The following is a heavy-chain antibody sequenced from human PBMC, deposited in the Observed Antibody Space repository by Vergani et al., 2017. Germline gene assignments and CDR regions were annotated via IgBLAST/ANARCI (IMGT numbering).Heavy chain of an antibody. CDR3: ARDVGSSGWHHIDY. J-gene: IGHJ4*02. Sequence: QVQLVESGGGVVQPGRSLRLSCAASGFTFSSYGMHWVRQAPGKGLEWVAVIWYDGSNKYYADSVKGRFTISRDNSKNTLYLQMNSRRAEDTAVYYCARDVGSSGWHHIDYWGQGTLVTVSS. CDR1: GFTFSSYG. D-gene: IGHD6-19*01. CDR2: IWYDGSNK. V-gene: IGHV3-33*01.